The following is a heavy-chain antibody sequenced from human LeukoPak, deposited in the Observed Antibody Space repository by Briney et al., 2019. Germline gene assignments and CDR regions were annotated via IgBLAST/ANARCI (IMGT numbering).Heavy chain of an antibody. D-gene: IGHD6-13*01. CDR2: ISGSGGST. CDR1: GFTFSTYV. V-gene: IGHV3-23*01. J-gene: IGHJ5*02. CDR3: ARTYSSSWYMGEDWFDP. Sequence: GGSLRLSCAASGFTFSTYVMSWVRQAPGKGLEWVSAISGSGGSTYYADSVKGRFTISRDNSKNTLYLQMNSLRAEDTAVYYCARTYSSSWYMGEDWFDPWGQGTLVTVSS.